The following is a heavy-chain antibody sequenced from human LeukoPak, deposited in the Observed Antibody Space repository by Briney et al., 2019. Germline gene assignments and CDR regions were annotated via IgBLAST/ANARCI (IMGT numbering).Heavy chain of an antibody. V-gene: IGHV3-7*01. CDR2: IKQDGSEK. J-gene: IGHJ6*03. D-gene: IGHD6-19*01. CDR1: GLTFSSYG. CDR3: ARVRSQWLPNYYYYYMDV. Sequence: GGSLRLSCAASGLTFSSYGMSWVRQAPGKGLEWVANIKQDGSEKYYVDSVKGRFTISRDNAKNSLYLQMNSLRAEDTAVYYCARVRSQWLPNYYYYYMDVWGKGTTVAISS.